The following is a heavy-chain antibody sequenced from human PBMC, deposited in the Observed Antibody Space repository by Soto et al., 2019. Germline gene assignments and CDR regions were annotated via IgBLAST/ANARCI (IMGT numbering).Heavy chain of an antibody. Sequence: SETLSLTCTVSGGSVSSGDIYWSWIRQPPGEGLEWIGYMYHNGITYYNPSLKGRVTISVDTSKNQYSLRLSSVTAADTAVYYCAREYYDSRGYRVYWGQGTLVTVSS. J-gene: IGHJ4*02. CDR2: MYHNGIT. V-gene: IGHV4-30-4*01. D-gene: IGHD3-22*01. CDR1: GGSVSSGDIY. CDR3: AREYYDSRGYRVY.